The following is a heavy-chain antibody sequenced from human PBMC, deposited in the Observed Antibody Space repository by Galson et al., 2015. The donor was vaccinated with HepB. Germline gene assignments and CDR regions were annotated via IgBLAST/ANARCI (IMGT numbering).Heavy chain of an antibody. J-gene: IGHJ4*02. V-gene: IGHV4-34*01. CDR2: INHSGIA. Sequence: TLSLTCTVYGVSFSDYYWNWIRQPPGKGLEWIGEINHSGIANYNPSLKSRVTILGDTSRNQFSLKLSSVTAADTAVYYCARDDPVTATMFDYWGQGILVTVSS. D-gene: IGHD1-14*01. CDR1: GVSFSDYY. CDR3: ARDDPVTATMFDY.